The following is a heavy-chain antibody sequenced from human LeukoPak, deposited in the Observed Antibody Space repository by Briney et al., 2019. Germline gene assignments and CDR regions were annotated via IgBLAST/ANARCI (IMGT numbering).Heavy chain of an antibody. CDR3: ARSRRDGYGTFQH. D-gene: IGHD5-24*01. V-gene: IGHV4-59*01. Sequence: SETLFLTCTVSGGSISSYYWSWIRQPPGKGLEWIGYIYYSGSTNYNPSLKSRVTISVDTYKNQFSLKLSSVTAADTAVYYCARSRRDGYGTFQHWGQGTLVTVSS. J-gene: IGHJ1*01. CDR2: IYYSGST. CDR1: GGSISSYY.